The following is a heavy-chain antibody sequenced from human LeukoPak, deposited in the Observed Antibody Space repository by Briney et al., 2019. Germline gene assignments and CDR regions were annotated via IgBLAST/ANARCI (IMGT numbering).Heavy chain of an antibody. J-gene: IGHJ3*02. CDR2: IYSGGST. Sequence: PGGSLRLSCVVSGFTVSSNAMSWVRQTPGKGLEWVSVIYSGGSTYYADSVKGRFTISRDNSKNTLYLQMNSLRAEDTAVYFCARDSAHYYDSSGPHDAFDIWGQGTMVTVSS. V-gene: IGHV3-66*01. CDR3: ARDSAHYYDSSGPHDAFDI. CDR1: GFTVSSNA. D-gene: IGHD3-22*01.